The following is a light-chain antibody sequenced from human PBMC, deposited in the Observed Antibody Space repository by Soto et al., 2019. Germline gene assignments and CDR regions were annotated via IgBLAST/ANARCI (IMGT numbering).Light chain of an antibody. CDR1: SSDVGSYNS. CDR3: SSYTTSNTYV. CDR2: EFS. J-gene: IGLJ1*01. Sequence: QSALTQPPSASGSPGQSVTISCTGTSSDVGSYNSVSWYQQSPGTVPKLMIYEFSNRPSGVPDRFSGSKSGNTASLTISGLQAEDEADYYCSSYTTSNTYVFGTGTKLTVL. V-gene: IGLV2-18*02.